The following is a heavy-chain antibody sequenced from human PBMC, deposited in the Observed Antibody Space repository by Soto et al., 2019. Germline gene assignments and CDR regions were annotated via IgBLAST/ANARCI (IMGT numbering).Heavy chain of an antibody. CDR1: GFTLSSYV. CDR2: ISADGT. D-gene: IGHD6-6*01. Sequence: EVQLWESGGGLVQPGGSLRLSCTASGFTLSSYVMGWVRQAPGKGLQWVSGISADGTYYADSVKGRFTISRDNSKNTLYLEMNSLRAEDTAVYHCAKGPEQLVHGVFDYSGQGTLVTDSP. V-gene: IGHV3-23*01. CDR3: AKGPEQLVHGVFDY. J-gene: IGHJ4*02.